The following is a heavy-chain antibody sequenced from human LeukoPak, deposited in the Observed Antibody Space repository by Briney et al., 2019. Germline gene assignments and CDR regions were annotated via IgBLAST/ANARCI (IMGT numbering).Heavy chain of an antibody. CDR3: AREYYDSSGYYRHFDY. Sequence: GGSLRLSCAASGFTVSSNYMSWVRQAPGKGLEWVSVIYSGGSTYYADSVKGRFTISRDNSKNTLYLQMNSLRAEDTAVYYCAREYYDSSGYYRHFDYWGQGTLVTVSS. V-gene: IGHV3-66*01. D-gene: IGHD3-22*01. CDR1: GFTVSSNY. J-gene: IGHJ4*02. CDR2: IYSGGST.